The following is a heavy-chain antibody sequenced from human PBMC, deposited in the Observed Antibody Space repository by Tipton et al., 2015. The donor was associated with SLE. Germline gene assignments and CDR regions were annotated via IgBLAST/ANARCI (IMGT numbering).Heavy chain of an antibody. CDR2: GFRAGYT. CDR3: VRRRGSSWYEDYFDY. Sequence: TLSLTCTVFGDSISSSGYQWGWIRQPPGKGLEWIGSGFRAGYTYYNPSLESRVSISVDTDKNEVSLTLISVTAADTAVYYCVRRRGSSWYEDYFDYWGQGTLATVSS. CDR1: GDSISSSGYQ. J-gene: IGHJ4*02. D-gene: IGHD6-13*01. V-gene: IGHV4-39*01.